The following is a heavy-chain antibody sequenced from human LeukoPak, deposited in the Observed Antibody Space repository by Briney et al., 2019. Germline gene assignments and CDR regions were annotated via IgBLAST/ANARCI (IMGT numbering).Heavy chain of an antibody. CDR1: GGSFSGYY. V-gene: IGHV4-34*01. CDR2: INHSGST. D-gene: IGHD3-10*01. J-gene: IGHJ6*02. CDR3: ASTFFFGEEASEAYYYYGMDV. Sequence: SETLSLTCAVHGGSFSGYYWSWIRQPPGKGLEWIGEINHSGSTNYNPSLKSRVTISVDTSKNQFSLKLSSVTAADTAVYYCASTFFFGEEASEAYYYYGMDVWGQGTTVTVSS.